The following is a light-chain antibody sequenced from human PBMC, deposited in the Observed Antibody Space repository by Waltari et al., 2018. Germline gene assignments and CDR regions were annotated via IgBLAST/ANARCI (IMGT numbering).Light chain of an antibody. V-gene: IGLV2-23*02. Sequence: QSALTQPASVSGSPGQSITIPRTGTSSYVGSHNLVYWYQQHPGKAPKLMIYEVSKGPSGVSNRFSGSKSGNTASLTISGLQAEDEADYYCCSYAGSSTSLYVFGTGTKVTVL. CDR3: CSYAGSSTSLYV. CDR1: SSYVGSHNL. J-gene: IGLJ1*01. CDR2: EVS.